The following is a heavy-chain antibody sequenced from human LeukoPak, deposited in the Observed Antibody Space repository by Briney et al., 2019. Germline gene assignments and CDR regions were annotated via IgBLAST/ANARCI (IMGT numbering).Heavy chain of an antibody. V-gene: IGHV4-34*01. D-gene: IGHD3-3*01. Sequence: SETLSLTRAVYGGSFSGYYWSWIRQPPGKGLEWIGEINHSGSTNYNPSLKSRVTISVDTSKNQFSLKLSPVTAADTAVYYCARGNPLTIFGVVILDYWGQGTLVTVSS. CDR3: ARGNPLTIFGVVILDY. CDR2: INHSGST. CDR1: GGSFSGYY. J-gene: IGHJ4*02.